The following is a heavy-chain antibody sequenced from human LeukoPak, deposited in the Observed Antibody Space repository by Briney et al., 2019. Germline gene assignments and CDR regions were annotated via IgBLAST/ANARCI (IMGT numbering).Heavy chain of an antibody. D-gene: IGHD3-22*01. CDR2: TYYRSKWYN. J-gene: IGHJ4*02. V-gene: IGHV6-1*01. Sequence: QTLSLTCAISGDSVSSNNAAWTWIRQSPSRGLEWLGRTYYRSKWYNDYAVSVKSRISINPDTSKNQFSLQLNSVTPEDTAVYYCARDLNYYDSSGYAYYFDSWGQGTLVTVSS. CDR1: GDSVSSNNAA. CDR3: ARDLNYYDSSGYAYYFDS.